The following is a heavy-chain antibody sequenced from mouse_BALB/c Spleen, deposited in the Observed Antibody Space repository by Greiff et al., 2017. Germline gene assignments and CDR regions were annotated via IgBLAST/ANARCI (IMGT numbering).Heavy chain of an antibody. CDR3: ARNYPFITTVGAYFEV. J-gene: IGHJ1*01. V-gene: IGHV2-2*02. Sequence: QVQLKESGPGLVQPSQSLSITCTVSGFSLTSYGVHWVRQSPGKGLEWLGVIWSGGSTDYNAAFISRLSISKDNSKSQVFFKMNSLQANDTAIYYCARNYPFITTVGAYFEVWGAGTTVTVSS. CDR1: GFSLTSYG. CDR2: IWSGGST. D-gene: IGHD1-1*01.